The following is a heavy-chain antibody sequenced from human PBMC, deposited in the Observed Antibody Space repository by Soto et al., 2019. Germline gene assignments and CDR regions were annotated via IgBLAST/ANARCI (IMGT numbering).Heavy chain of an antibody. D-gene: IGHD3-10*01. CDR2: IWYDGSNK. CDR1: GFTFSSYG. CDR3: ARDVMVRGSSEGTFDI. Sequence: GGSLGLSCAASGFTFSSYGMHWVRQAPGKGLEWVAVIWYDGSNKYYADSVKGRFTISRDNSKNTLYLQMNSLRAEDTAVYYCARDVMVRGSSEGTFDIWGQGTMVTVSS. V-gene: IGHV3-33*01. J-gene: IGHJ3*02.